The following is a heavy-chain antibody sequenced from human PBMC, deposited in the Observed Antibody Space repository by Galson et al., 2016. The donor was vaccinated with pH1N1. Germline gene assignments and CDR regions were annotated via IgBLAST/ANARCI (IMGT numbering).Heavy chain of an antibody. V-gene: IGHV3-21*04. CDR2: ISATSDYR. J-gene: IGHJ4*02. CDR3: AREWDSRGRFDH. CDR1: GLALSGSDFTSHT. D-gene: IGHD6-13*01. Sequence: SLRLSCAASGLALSGSDFTSHTMNWVRLAPGGGMEWVSSISATSDYRNYADSVKGRFIISRDNAKSSLYLHMNSLRDADTAIYYCAREWDSRGRFDHWDQGTLVTVSP.